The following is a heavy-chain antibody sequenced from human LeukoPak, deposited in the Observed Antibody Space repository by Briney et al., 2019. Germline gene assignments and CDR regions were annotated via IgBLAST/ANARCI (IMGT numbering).Heavy chain of an antibody. Sequence: GASVKVSCKASGYTFTDYYLHWVRQAPGQGLEWLGWINPNNGGTNYAQHFQGRVTMTRDTSITTAYMELNSLRFDDTAVYYCALHWGSGWYFDLWGRGTQVTVPS. D-gene: IGHD3-16*01. CDR1: GYTFTDYY. J-gene: IGHJ2*01. CDR3: ALHWGSGWYFDL. CDR2: INPNNGGT. V-gene: IGHV1-2*02.